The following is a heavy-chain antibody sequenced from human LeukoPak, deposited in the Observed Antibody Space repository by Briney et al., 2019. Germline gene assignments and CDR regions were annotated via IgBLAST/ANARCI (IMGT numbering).Heavy chain of an antibody. CDR3: ARGIAAAGTIYYFDY. D-gene: IGHD6-13*01. CDR2: IIPIFGTA. V-gene: IGHV1-69*06. J-gene: IGHJ4*02. CDR1: GGTFSSYA. Sequence: SVKVSCKASGGTFSSYAISWVRQAPGQGLEWMGGIIPIFGTANYAQKFQGRVTITADKSTSTAYMELSSLGSEDTAVYYCARGIAAAGTIYYFDYWGQGTLVTVSS.